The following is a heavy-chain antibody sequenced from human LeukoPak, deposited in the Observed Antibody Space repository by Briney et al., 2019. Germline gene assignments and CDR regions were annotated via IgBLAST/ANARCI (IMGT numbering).Heavy chain of an antibody. J-gene: IGHJ4*02. D-gene: IGHD3-3*01. CDR2: IYYSGTT. CDR1: GGSVNSATYY. V-gene: IGHV4-39*07. Sequence: SETLSLTCTVSGGSVNSATYYWGWIRQPPGKDLEWIGTIYYSGTTYYNPSLKSRVTISLDTSKNQFSLKLSSVTAADTAVYYCARGRKVITIFGVVWEPFDYWGQGTLVTVSS. CDR3: ARGRKVITIFGVVWEPFDY.